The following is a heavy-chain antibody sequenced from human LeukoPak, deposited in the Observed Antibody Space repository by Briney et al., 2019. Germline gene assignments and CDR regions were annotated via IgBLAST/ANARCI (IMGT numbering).Heavy chain of an antibody. CDR2: ICWSSGAI. Sequence: PGGSLRLSCVASGFTFDDYAMHWVRQAPGKGLEWVSGICWSSGAIGYADSVKGRFTISRDNAKNSLYLQMNSLRAEDTAVYYCARDRRLVPGNWFDPWGQGTLVTVSS. V-gene: IGHV3-9*01. CDR1: GFTFDDYA. J-gene: IGHJ5*02. D-gene: IGHD6-19*01. CDR3: ARDRRLVPGNWFDP.